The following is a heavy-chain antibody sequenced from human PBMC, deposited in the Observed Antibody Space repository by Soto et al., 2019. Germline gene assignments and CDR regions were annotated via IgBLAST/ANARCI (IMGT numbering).Heavy chain of an antibody. V-gene: IGHV3-33*01. Sequence: QVQLVESGGGVVQPGRSLRLSCAASGFTFSSYGMHWVRQAPGKGLEWVAVIWYDGSNKYYADSVKGRFTISRDNSKNTLYLQRNSLRAEDTAVYSCAREPGGYSGYDSASLDVWGQGTTVTVSS. CDR1: GFTFSSYG. CDR3: AREPGGYSGYDSASLDV. D-gene: IGHD5-12*01. CDR2: IWYDGSNK. J-gene: IGHJ6*02.